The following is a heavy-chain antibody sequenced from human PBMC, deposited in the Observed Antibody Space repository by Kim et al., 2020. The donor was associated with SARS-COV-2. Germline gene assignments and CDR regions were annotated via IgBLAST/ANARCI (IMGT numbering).Heavy chain of an antibody. Sequence: GGSLRLSCAASGFTFSSHSFHWVRQPPGRGLEWVAVISSVGSSRYYSDSVNGRFTISRDNSRNSVYLQTDSLRPEDTAVYYCARDASTSIWFGQLDQWGQGALVTVS. V-gene: IGHV3-30*13. CDR1: GFTFSSHS. D-gene: IGHD3-10*01. CDR3: ARDASTSIWFGQLDQ. CDR2: ISSVGSSR. J-gene: IGHJ4*02.